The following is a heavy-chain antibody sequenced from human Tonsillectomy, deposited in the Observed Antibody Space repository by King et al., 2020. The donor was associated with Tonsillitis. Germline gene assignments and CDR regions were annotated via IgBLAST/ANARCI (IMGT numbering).Heavy chain of an antibody. CDR3: ARVQWLRIDWFNI. CDR1: GFSFRTYW. CDR2: IKQDGSEE. J-gene: IGHJ3*02. Sequence: VQLVESGGGLVQPGGSLRLSCVASGFSFRTYWMSWVRQAPGKGLEWVANIKQDGSEEDYVDSVKGRFTISRDNAKNSVYLQMNSLRVEDTAVYYCARVQWLRIDWFNIWGQGTRVTVSS. V-gene: IGHV3-7*01. D-gene: IGHD5-12*01.